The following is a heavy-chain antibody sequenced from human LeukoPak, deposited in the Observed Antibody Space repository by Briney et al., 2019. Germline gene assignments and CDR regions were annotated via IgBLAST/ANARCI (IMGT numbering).Heavy chain of an antibody. Sequence: GGSLRLSCAASGFTFSSYNMNWVRQAPGKGLEWVSSISGSSSYIYYADSVKGRFTISRDNSKNTLYLQLNSLRAEDTALYYCAFRTGWYEGLAAFDIWGQGTMVTVSS. CDR2: ISGSSSYI. V-gene: IGHV3-21*04. D-gene: IGHD3/OR15-3a*01. CDR1: GFTFSSYN. CDR3: AFRTGWYEGLAAFDI. J-gene: IGHJ3*02.